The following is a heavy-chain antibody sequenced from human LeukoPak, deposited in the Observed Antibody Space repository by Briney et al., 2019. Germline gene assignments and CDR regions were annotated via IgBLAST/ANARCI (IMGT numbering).Heavy chain of an antibody. D-gene: IGHD6-13*01. CDR1: DGSITDNW. V-gene: IGHV4-4*02. Sequence: SETLSLTCAVSDGSITDNWWGWVRQPPGKGLEWIGEIYHTGDTNYNPSLKSRVTISINTSKKQLSLNLNSVTAADTAIYYCARAAAHNLDRWGQGTLVIVSS. CDR2: IYHTGDT. J-gene: IGHJ5*02. CDR3: ARAAAHNLDR.